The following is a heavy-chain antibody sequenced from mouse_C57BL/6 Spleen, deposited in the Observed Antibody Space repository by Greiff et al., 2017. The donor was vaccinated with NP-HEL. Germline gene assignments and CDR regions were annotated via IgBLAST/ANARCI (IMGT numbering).Heavy chain of an antibody. CDR1: GYTFTSYW. V-gene: IGHV1-55*01. J-gene: IGHJ4*01. CDR3: ARSRVYYDYDAMDY. D-gene: IGHD2-4*01. CDR2: IYPGSGST. Sequence: VQLQESGAELVKPGASVKMSCKASGYTFTSYWITWVKQRPGQGLEWIGDIYPGSGSTNYNEKFKSTATLTVDTSSSTAYMQLSSLTSEDSAVYYCARSRVYYDYDAMDYWGQGTSVTVSS.